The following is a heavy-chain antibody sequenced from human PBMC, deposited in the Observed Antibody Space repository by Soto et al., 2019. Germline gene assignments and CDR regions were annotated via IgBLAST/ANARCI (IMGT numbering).Heavy chain of an antibody. Sequence: QVQLVESGGGVVQPGRSLRLSCAASGFTFSHYAMHWVRQAPGKGLEWVAVIWYDGSNKSYVDSVKGRFTISRDNPKNTLFLQMDSLRAEDTAVYYCARVRWFGTSRGVHHYYGVDVWGQGTAVTVSS. CDR1: GFTFSHYA. D-gene: IGHD3-10*01. CDR3: ARVRWFGTSRGVHHYYGVDV. V-gene: IGHV3-33*01. J-gene: IGHJ6*02. CDR2: IWYDGSNK.